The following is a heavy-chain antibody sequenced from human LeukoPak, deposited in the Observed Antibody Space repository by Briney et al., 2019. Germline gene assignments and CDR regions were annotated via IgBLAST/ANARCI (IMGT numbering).Heavy chain of an antibody. CDR3: ARGYGSGSYKAIGYYYYYMDV. J-gene: IGHJ6*03. CDR1: GGSFSGYY. V-gene: IGHV4-34*01. D-gene: IGHD3-10*01. CDR2: INHSGST. Sequence: SETLSLTCAVYGGSFSGYYWSWIRQPPGKGLEWIGEINHSGSTNYIPSLKSRVTISVDTSKNQFSLKLSSVTAADTAVYYCARGYGSGSYKAIGYYYYYMDVWGKGTTVTVSS.